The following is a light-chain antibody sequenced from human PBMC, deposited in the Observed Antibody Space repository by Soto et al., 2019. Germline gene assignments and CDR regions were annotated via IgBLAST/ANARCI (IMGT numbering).Light chain of an antibody. CDR3: LQDYNYPLT. V-gene: IGKV1-6*01. CDR2: AAS. CDR1: QGIAKD. Sequence: AIQMTQSPSSLSASVGDRVIITCRASQGIAKDLGWYQQKPGKAPELLIFAASRLQNGVPSRFSGSGSGTDFTLTISSLQPEDFATYYCLQDYNYPLTFGGGTKVEIK. J-gene: IGKJ4*01.